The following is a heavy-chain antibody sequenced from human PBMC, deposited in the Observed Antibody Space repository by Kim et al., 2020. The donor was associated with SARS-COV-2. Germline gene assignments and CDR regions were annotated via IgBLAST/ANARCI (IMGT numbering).Heavy chain of an antibody. J-gene: IGHJ6*02. V-gene: IGHV3-33*01. CDR3: ARVKGFGAKRPRPDYYYYGMDV. CDR1: GFTFSSYG. Sequence: GGSLRLSCAASGFTFSSYGMHWVRQAPGKGLEWVAVIWYDGSNKYYADSVKGRFTISRDNSKNTLYLQMNSLRAEDTAVYYCARVKGFGAKRPRPDYYYYGMDVWGQGTTVTVSS. CDR2: IWYDGSNK. D-gene: IGHD3-10*01.